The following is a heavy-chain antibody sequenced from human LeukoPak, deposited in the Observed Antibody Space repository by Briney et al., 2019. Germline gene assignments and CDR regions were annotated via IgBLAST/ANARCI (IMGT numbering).Heavy chain of an antibody. V-gene: IGHV4-39*07. Sequence: SETLSLTCTVSGGSISSSSYYWGWIRQPPGKGLEWIGSIYYSGSTYYNPSLKSRVTISVDTSKNQFSLKLSSVTAADTAVYYCARVCREYYFDYWGQGTLVTVSS. CDR1: GGSISSSSYY. J-gene: IGHJ4*02. D-gene: IGHD3-10*01. CDR3: ARVCREYYFDY. CDR2: IYYSGST.